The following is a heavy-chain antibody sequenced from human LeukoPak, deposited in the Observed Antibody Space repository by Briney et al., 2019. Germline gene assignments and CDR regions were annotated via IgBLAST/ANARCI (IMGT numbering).Heavy chain of an antibody. Sequence: SETLSLTCTVSGGSISTNDYFWSWIRQSPEKGLEWIGYIHYSGITKSNPSLESRLTLSLDTSKNQLSLRLTSVTAADTAVYYCARAPLTTATSDYFDLWGLGTLVTVSS. J-gene: IGHJ4*02. V-gene: IGHV4-30-4*01. CDR1: GGSISTNDYF. CDR3: ARAPLTTATSDYFDL. CDR2: IHYSGIT. D-gene: IGHD4-17*01.